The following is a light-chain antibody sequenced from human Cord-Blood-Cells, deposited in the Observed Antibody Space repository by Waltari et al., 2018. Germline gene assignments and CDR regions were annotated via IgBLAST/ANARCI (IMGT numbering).Light chain of an antibody. J-gene: IGLJ2*01. CDR1: SSDVGGYNY. CDR3: SSYTSSSTVV. Sequence: QSALTQPASVSGSPGQSITISCTGTSSDVGGYNYVPWYQQHPGKAPKLMIYDVSNRPSGVSNRFSGSKSGNTASLTISRLQAEDEADYYCSSYTSSSTVVFGGGTKLTVL. CDR2: DVS. V-gene: IGLV2-14*01.